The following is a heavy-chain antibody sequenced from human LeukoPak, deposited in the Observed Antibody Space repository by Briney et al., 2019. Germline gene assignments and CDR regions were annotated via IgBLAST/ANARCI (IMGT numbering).Heavy chain of an antibody. CDR1: GFTLSSYA. D-gene: IGHD3-10*01. J-gene: IGHJ4*02. Sequence: PGGSLRLSCAASGFTLSSYAMSWVRQAPGKGLEWVSAISGSGGSTYYADSVKGRFTISRDNSKNTLYLQMNSLRAEDTAVYYCAKDSSYGSGRPGDYWGQGTLVTVSS. V-gene: IGHV3-23*01. CDR2: ISGSGGST. CDR3: AKDSSYGSGRPGDY.